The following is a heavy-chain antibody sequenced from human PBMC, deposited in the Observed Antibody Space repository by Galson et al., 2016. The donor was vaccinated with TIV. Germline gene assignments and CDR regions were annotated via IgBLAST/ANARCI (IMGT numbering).Heavy chain of an antibody. D-gene: IGHD1-1*01. CDR3: AKGQLRAARRFYYMGV. CDR2: ISWNSGST. Sequence: SLRLSCAASGFTFDDYAMHWVRQVPGRGLEWVSVISWNSGSTVYADSVKGRFIISRDNAKNSLYLQMNSLRAEDTALYYCAKGQLRAARRFYYMGVWGKGTTVTVSS. CDR1: GFTFDDYA. J-gene: IGHJ6*03. V-gene: IGHV3-9*01.